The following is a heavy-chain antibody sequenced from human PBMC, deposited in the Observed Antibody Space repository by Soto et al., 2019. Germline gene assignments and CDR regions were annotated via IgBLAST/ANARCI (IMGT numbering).Heavy chain of an antibody. CDR2: ISYDGSNK. Sequence: QVQLVESGGGVVQPGRSLRLSCAASGFTFSSYGMHWVRQAPGKGLEWVAVISYDGSNKYYADSVKGRFTISRDNSKNTLYLQMNSLRAEDTAVYYCAKDGGLPIYDYVWGSYRLQYYFDYWGQGTLVTVSS. CDR1: GFTFSSYG. CDR3: AKDGGLPIYDYVWGSYRLQYYFDY. J-gene: IGHJ4*02. D-gene: IGHD3-16*02. V-gene: IGHV3-30*18.